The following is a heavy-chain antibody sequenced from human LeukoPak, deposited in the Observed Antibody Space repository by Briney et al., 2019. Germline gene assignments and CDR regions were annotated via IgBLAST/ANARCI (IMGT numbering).Heavy chain of an antibody. D-gene: IGHD6-19*01. J-gene: IGHJ4*02. CDR1: GYIFTELS. CDR2: FDPEDGET. Sequence: ASVKVSCKVSGYIFTELSMHWVRQAPGKGLEWMGGFDPEDGETIYPQKFQGRVTMTEDTSTDTAYMELSSLTSEDTAVYYCATEGLNAVTGLHYWGQGTLVTVSP. CDR3: ATEGLNAVTGLHY. V-gene: IGHV1-24*01.